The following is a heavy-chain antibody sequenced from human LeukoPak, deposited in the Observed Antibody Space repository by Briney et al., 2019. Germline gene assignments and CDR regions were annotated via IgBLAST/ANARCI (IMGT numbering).Heavy chain of an antibody. CDR3: ARRIGCTGGPCHCFDY. CDR1: GGSISSYY. CDR2: ISFTGNT. D-gene: IGHD2-8*02. J-gene: IGHJ4*02. V-gene: IGHV4-59*01. Sequence: SETLSLTCTVSGGSISSYYWTWIRQPPGKGLEWIGYISFTGNTNYNPSLKSRVTISVDTSKNQFSLNLSSVTAADTAVYYCARRIGCTGGPCHCFDYWGQGTLVTVSS.